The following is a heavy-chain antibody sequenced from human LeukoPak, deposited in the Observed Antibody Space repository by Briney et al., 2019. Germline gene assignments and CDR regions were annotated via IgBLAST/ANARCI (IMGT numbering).Heavy chain of an antibody. CDR1: GFTFSSYY. CDR2: IRQDGSER. V-gene: IGHV3-7*03. CDR3: ATYRQVLLPFES. J-gene: IGHJ4*02. Sequence: GGSLRLSCAASGFTFSSYYMSWVRQAPGKGLEWVANIRQDGSERYYVDSVKGRFTISRDNSKNTQYLQMNSLRAEDTAIYYCATYRQVLLPFESWGQGTLVTVSS. D-gene: IGHD2-8*02.